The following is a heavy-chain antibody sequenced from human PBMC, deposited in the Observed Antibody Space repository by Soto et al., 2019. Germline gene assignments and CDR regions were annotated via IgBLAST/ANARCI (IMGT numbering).Heavy chain of an antibody. V-gene: IGHV1-69*01. CDR3: ARDRAGYYSHFVY. CDR2: IMPFFGSG. Sequence: QVYLVQSGAEVKKPGSSVKVSCKALRGTFTNYAFSWVRQAPGHGLEWMGGIMPFFGSGNYAQKFQGRINITADESTSSVYLELTSLRSEDTAVYYCARDRAGYYSHFVYWGQGNLVTVSS. J-gene: IGHJ4*02. CDR1: RGTFTNYA. D-gene: IGHD3-22*01.